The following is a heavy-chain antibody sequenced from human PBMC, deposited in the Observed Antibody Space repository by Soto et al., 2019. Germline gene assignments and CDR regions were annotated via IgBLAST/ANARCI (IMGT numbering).Heavy chain of an antibody. CDR3: ARGVIVVHPTAMSWLDA. D-gene: IGHD2-2*01. V-gene: IGHV4-30-4*01. CDR2: ISYSGST. J-gene: IGHJ5*02. Sequence: SETLSLTCAVSGDSSSGGDYFWSWIRQPPGKGLEWLGYISYSGSTYYNPSLKSRVTISRDTSRNQFSLRLHSVTAADTAVYYCARGVIVVHPTAMSWLDAWGPGTLVTVS. CDR1: GDSSSGGDYF.